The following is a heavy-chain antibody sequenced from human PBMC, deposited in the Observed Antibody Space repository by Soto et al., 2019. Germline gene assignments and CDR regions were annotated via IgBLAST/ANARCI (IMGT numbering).Heavy chain of an antibody. CDR1: GFTFSSYA. CDR2: ISYDGSNK. CDR3: ARGVVYRDVGLAYAMDV. D-gene: IGHD3-22*01. V-gene: IGHV3-30-3*01. Sequence: VGSLRLSCAASGFTFSSYAMHWVRQAPGKGLEWVAVISYDGSNKYYADSVKGRFTISRDNSKNTLYLQMNSLRAEDTAVYYCARGVVYRDVGLAYAMDVWGQGTTVTVSS. J-gene: IGHJ6*02.